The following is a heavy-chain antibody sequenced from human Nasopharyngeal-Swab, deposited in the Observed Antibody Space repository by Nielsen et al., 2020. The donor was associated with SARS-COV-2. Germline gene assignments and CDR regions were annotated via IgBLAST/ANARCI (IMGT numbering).Heavy chain of an antibody. D-gene: IGHD6-19*01. CDR2: MSYDGSNK. V-gene: IGHV3-30*03. CDR1: GFTFSSYG. CDR3: ARETVAGTRPDY. Sequence: GGSLRLSCAASGFTFSSYGMHWVRQTPGKGLEWVAVMSYDGSNKYYADSVKGRFTISRDNSKNTLYLQMNSLRAEDTAAYYCARETVAGTRPDYWGQGTLVTVSS. J-gene: IGHJ4*02.